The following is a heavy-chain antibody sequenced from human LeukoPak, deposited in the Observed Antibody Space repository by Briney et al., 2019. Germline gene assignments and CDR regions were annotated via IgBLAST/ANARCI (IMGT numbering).Heavy chain of an antibody. V-gene: IGHV3-30*02. CDR3: AKKRGVGPTGYYFDC. Sequence: GGSLRLSCAASAFTFSTYGMHWVRQAPGKGLEWVAFIRFDGSDAYYADSVKGRFTISRDNSKNTMYLQMNTLRVEDTAVYYCAKKRGVGPTGYYFDCWGQGTLVTVSS. J-gene: IGHJ4*02. CDR2: IRFDGSDA. CDR1: AFTFSTYG. D-gene: IGHD1-26*01.